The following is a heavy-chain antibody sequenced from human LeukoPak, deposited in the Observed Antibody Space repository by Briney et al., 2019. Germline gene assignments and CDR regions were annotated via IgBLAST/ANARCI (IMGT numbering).Heavy chain of an antibody. D-gene: IGHD5-18*01. V-gene: IGHV4-39*01. CDR2: IYYSGNS. CDR3: ARHLSGSAMMHYFDY. CDR1: GGSISSSSYY. Sequence: SETLSLTCTVSGGSISSSSYYWGWIRQPPGKGLEWIASIYYSGNSYYNPSLKSRVSISVDTSKNHISLKLFSLTAADTALYYCARHLSGSAMMHYFDYWGQGNLVTVSS. J-gene: IGHJ4*02.